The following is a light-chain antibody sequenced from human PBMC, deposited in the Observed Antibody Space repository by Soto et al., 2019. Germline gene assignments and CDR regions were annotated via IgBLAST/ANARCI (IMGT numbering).Light chain of an antibody. V-gene: IGKV3-20*01. Sequence: EIFMTQSPATLSGSPGERATLSCGASQTVRNNYLAWYQQKPGQAPRLLIYGTSSRATGIPDRLSGSGSGTDFTITISRLETEDFAVYYCQQYGNSTITFGQGTRLEIK. CDR1: QTVRNNY. J-gene: IGKJ5*01. CDR2: GTS. CDR3: QQYGNSTIT.